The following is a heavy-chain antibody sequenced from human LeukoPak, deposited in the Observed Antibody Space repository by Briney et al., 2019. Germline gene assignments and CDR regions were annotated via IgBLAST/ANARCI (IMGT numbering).Heavy chain of an antibody. V-gene: IGHV3-48*03. CDR2: ISSSVSTI. J-gene: IGHJ4*02. CDR1: GFTFNNYE. Sequence: GGSLRLSCAASGFTFNNYEMNCVREAPGKGLESVSYISSSVSTIYYADTVKGRFTISRDNANNSLSLQMNSLRAEDTAVYSCARHSFGDYEFWFDYWGQGTLVTVSS. CDR3: ARHSFGDYEFWFDY. D-gene: IGHD4-17*01.